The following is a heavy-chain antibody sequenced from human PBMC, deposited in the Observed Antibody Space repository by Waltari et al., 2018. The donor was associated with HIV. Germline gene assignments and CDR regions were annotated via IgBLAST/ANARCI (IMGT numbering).Heavy chain of an antibody. CDR3: ARDRTGNNAFDD. V-gene: IGHV1-46*01. D-gene: IGHD2-8*02. CDR1: GYAFTSYY. J-gene: IGHJ4*02. CDR2: INPDGGST. Sequence: QVQLVPSGAEVKKPGASAKVSCKASGYAFTSYYIHWVRRAPGQGLEWMGIINPDGGSTNYAQNFQGRVTMTRDPSTSTVYMDVRSLSSEDTAVYYCARDRTGNNAFDDWGQGTLVTVSS.